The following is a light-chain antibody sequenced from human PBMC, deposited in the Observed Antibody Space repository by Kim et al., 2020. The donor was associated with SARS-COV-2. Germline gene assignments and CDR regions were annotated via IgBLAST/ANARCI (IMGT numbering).Light chain of an antibody. J-gene: IGKJ3*01. V-gene: IGKV1-5*01. CDR2: DAS. CDR3: QHYNSFQAT. CDR1: QSISNW. Sequence: DIQMTQSPSTLSASVGDRVTITCRASQSISNWLAWYQQKPGKAPKLLIYDASTLGSGVPSRFSGSGSGTEFTLTVSSLQPDDFATYYCQHYNSFQATFGPGARVDIK.